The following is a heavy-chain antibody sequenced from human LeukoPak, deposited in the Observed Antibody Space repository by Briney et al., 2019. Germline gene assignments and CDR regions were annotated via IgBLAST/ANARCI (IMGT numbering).Heavy chain of an antibody. V-gene: IGHV4-34*01. D-gene: IGHD5-18*01. Sequence: SETLSLTCAVYGGSLSGYYWSCLRQPPGKGLEWSGEINHSGSTNHNPSLKSRVTISVDTSKNQFSLKLSTVTAADRAVYYCARYSYGYYYYYYYGIDVGGQGTRVSVSS. CDR1: GGSLSGYY. CDR2: INHSGST. CDR3: ARYSYGYYYYYYYGIDV. J-gene: IGHJ6*02.